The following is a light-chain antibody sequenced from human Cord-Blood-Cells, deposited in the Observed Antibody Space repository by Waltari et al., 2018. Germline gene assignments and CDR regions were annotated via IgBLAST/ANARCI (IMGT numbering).Light chain of an antibody. CDR2: EVS. CDR3: SSYTSSSTWV. Sequence: QSALTQPASVSGSHVQSITISCTGTSSDVGGYNYVSWYQQHPGKAPKLMIYEVSNRFSGSKSGNTASLTISGLQAEDEADYYCSSYTSSSTWVFGGGTKLTGL. V-gene: IGLV2-14*01. CDR1: SSDVGGYNY. J-gene: IGLJ3*02.